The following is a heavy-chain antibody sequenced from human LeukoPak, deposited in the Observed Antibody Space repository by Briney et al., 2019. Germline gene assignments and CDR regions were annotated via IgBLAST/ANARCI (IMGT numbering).Heavy chain of an antibody. J-gene: IGHJ4*02. CDR1: GGSFSGYY. V-gene: IGHV4-34*01. Sequence: PSETLSLTCAVYGGSFSGYYWSWIRQPPGKGLEWIGEINHSGSTNYNPSLKSRVTISVDTSKNQFSLKLSSVTAADTAVYYCARSSGAMVRGVIMGFDYWGQGTLVTVSS. CDR2: INHSGST. D-gene: IGHD3-10*01. CDR3: ARSSGAMVRGVIMGFDY.